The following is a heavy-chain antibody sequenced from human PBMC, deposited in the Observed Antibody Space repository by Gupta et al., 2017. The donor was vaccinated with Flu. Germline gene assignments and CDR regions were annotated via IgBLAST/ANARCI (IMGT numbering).Heavy chain of an antibody. V-gene: IGHV3-33*01. D-gene: IGHD6-6*01. J-gene: IGHJ4*02. Sequence: ARGKGLEWVAVIWYDGSNKYYADSVKGRFTISRDNSKNTLYLQMNSLRAEDTAVYYCARDLGPYSSSSLLGYWGQGTLVTVSS. CDR2: IWYDGSNK. CDR3: ARDLGPYSSSSLLGY.